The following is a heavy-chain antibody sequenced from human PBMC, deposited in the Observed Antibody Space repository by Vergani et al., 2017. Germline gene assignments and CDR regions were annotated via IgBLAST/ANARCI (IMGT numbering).Heavy chain of an antibody. CDR3: AKDIGGSYYWGXFDY. Sequence: EVQLVESGGVVVQPGGSLRLSCAASGFTFDDYTMHWVRQAPGKGLEWVSLISWDGGSTYYADSVKGRFTISSDNSKNSLYLQMNSLRTEDTALYYCAKDIGGSYYWGXFDYWGQGTLVTVSA. CDR2: ISWDGGST. J-gene: IGHJ4*02. D-gene: IGHD1-26*01. V-gene: IGHV3-43*01. CDR1: GFTFDDYT.